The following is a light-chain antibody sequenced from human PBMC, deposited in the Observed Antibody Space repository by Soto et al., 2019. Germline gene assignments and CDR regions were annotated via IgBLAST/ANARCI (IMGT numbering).Light chain of an antibody. CDR1: QSVSSTY. Sequence: EIVLTQSPGTLTLSPGERATLSCRASQSVSSTYLAWYQQKPGQAPRLIIYGAPSRATGIPDRFSGSGSGTDFTLTISRLEPEDFAVYYCQKYGSLTSSTFGQGTKVEIK. CDR3: QKYGSLTSST. CDR2: GAP. J-gene: IGKJ1*01. V-gene: IGKV3-20*01.